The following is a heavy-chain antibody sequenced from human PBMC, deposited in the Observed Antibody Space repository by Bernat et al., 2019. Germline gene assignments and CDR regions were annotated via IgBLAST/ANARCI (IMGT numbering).Heavy chain of an antibody. D-gene: IGHD3-9*01. CDR3: ARALPDVLTGYYHNYWYFDF. CDR2: IYYSGST. CDR1: GGSISSGGYY. V-gene: IGHV4-31*03. J-gene: IGHJ2*01. Sequence: QVQLQESGPGLVKPSQTLSLTCTVSGGSISSGGYYWSWIRQHPGKGLEWIGYIYYSGSTYFNPSLKSRVTISVDTSKNQFSLKLSSVTAADTAVYYCARALPDVLTGYYHNYWYFDFWGRGTLVTVSS.